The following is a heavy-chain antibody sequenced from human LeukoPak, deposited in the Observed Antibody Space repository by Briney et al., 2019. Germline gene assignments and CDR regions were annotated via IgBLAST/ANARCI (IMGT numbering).Heavy chain of an antibody. D-gene: IGHD3-3*01. J-gene: IGHJ4*02. CDR1: GFTFSNYG. CDR2: ISTSSSYI. CDR3: ARVGIRFLEQYYFDY. V-gene: IGHV3-21*01. Sequence: GGSLRLSCAASGFTFSNYGMHWVRQAPGKGLEWLSYISTSSSYIYYADSVKGRFTVSRDNAMNSLFLQMNSLIAEDTAVYHCARVGIRFLEQYYFDYWGQGTLVTVSS.